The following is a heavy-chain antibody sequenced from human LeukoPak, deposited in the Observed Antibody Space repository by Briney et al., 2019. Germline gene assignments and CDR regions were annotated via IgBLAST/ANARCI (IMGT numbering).Heavy chain of an antibody. Sequence: GGSLRLSCAASGFTFSSYAMHWVRQAPGKGLEWVAVISYDGSNKYYADSVKGRFTISRDNSKNTLYLQMNSLSAEDTAVYYCARVGGTGTFYYYYYMDVWGKGTTVTVSS. J-gene: IGHJ6*03. V-gene: IGHV3-30*01. D-gene: IGHD1-14*01. CDR1: GFTFSSYA. CDR2: ISYDGSNK. CDR3: ARVGGTGTFYYYYYMDV.